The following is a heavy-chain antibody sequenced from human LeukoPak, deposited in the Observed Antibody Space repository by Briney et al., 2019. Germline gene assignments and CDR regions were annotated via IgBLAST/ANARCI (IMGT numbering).Heavy chain of an antibody. CDR2: INPNSGGT. V-gene: IGHV1-2*06. Sequence: ASVKVSCKASGYTFTGYYMHWVRQAPGQGLEWMGRINPNSGGTNYAQKFQGRVTMTEDTSTDTAYMELSSLRSEDTAVYYCATDFYYWGQGTLVTVSS. D-gene: IGHD2/OR15-2a*01. CDR3: ATDFYY. J-gene: IGHJ4*02. CDR1: GYTFTGYY.